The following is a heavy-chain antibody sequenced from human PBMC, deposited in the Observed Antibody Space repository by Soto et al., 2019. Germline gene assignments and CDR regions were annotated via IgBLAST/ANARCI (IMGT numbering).Heavy chain of an antibody. CDR1: GGSISSSSYY. J-gene: IGHJ4*02. Sequence: SETLSLTCTVSGGSISSSSYYWGWIRQPPGKGLEWIGSIYYSGSTYYNPSLKSRVTISVDTSKNQFSLKLSSVTAADTAVYYCARYMVGIAVGGLYDYSGQRTLVTGSA. CDR3: ARYMVGIAVGGLYDY. D-gene: IGHD6-19*01. CDR2: IYYSGST. V-gene: IGHV4-39*01.